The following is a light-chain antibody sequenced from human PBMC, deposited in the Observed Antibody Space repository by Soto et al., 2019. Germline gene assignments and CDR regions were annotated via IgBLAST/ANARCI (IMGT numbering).Light chain of an antibody. CDR2: KAS. CDR3: QHYLLYWT. CDR1: QSISAW. Sequence: QMTQSPSTLSASVGDRVTITCRASQSISAWLAWYQQKPGKAPKLLIYKASNLESGVPSRFSGSGSGTEFTLTISSLQPDDFATYYCQHYLLYWTFGQGTKVDIK. V-gene: IGKV1-5*03. J-gene: IGKJ1*01.